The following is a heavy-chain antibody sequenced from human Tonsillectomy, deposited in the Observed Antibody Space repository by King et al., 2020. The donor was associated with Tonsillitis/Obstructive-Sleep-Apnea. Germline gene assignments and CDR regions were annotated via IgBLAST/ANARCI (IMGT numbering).Heavy chain of an antibody. J-gene: IGHJ6*03. Sequence: VQLVESGGGLIQPGGSLRLSCAASGFTVSSNYMSWVRQAPGKGLEWVSVIYSGGSTYYADSVKGRFTISRDNSKNTLYLQMNSLRAEDTAVDYCSRDKRGYGPPPYYYYNMDVWGKGTTVTVSS. D-gene: IGHD5-18*01. CDR3: SRDKRGYGPPPYYYYNMDV. V-gene: IGHV3-53*01. CDR2: IYSGGST. CDR1: GFTVSSNY.